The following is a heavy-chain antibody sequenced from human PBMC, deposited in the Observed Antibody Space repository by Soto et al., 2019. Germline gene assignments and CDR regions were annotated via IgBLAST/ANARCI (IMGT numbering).Heavy chain of an antibody. CDR3: ARDWDQRGYSASPPGGY. CDR1: GFTFSSYS. V-gene: IGHV3-21*01. CDR2: ISSSGSYI. Sequence: EVQLVESGGGLVKPGGSLRLSCAASGFTFSSYSMNWVRQAPGKGLEWVSYISSSGSYIYYADSVRGRFTISRDSAKNSLYLQMNSLRAEDTAVYYCARDWDQRGYSASPPGGYWGQGTLVTVSS. J-gene: IGHJ4*02. D-gene: IGHD5-12*01.